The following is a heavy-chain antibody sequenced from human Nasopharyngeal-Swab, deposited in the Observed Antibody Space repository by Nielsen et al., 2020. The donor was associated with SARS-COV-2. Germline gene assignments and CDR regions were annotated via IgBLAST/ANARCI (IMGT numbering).Heavy chain of an antibody. J-gene: IGHJ3*02. Sequence: GESLKISCAASGFTFSSYSMNWVRQAPGKGLEWVSYISSSSSTIYYADSVKGRFTISRDNAKNSLYLQMNSLRAEDTAVYYCARDGYSSSWYAFDIWGQGTMVTVSS. D-gene: IGHD6-6*01. CDR1: GFTFSSYS. V-gene: IGHV3-48*01. CDR2: ISSSSSTI. CDR3: ARDGYSSSWYAFDI.